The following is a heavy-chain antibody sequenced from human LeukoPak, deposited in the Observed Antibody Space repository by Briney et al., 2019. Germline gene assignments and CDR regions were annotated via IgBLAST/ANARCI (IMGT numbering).Heavy chain of an antibody. D-gene: IGHD2-2*01. CDR3: ARDLADIVVVPAASPDAFDI. J-gene: IGHJ3*02. CDR1: GGSISSSSYY. Sequence: SETLSLTCTVSGGSISSSSYYWGWIRQPPGKGLEWIGSIYYSGSTYYNPSLKSRVTISVDTSKNQFSLKLSSVTAADTAVYYCARDLADIVVVPAASPDAFDIWGQGTMVTVSS. V-gene: IGHV4-39*02. CDR2: IYYSGST.